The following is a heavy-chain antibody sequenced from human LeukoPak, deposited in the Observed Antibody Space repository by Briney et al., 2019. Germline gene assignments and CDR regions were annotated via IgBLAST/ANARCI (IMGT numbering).Heavy chain of an antibody. Sequence: SETLSLTCTVSGYSISSGYYWGWIRQPPGKGLEWIGSIYHRGSTSYNPSLKSRVTISVDMSKNQFSLKLSSVTAADTAVYYCATTHSSSWYPDWGQGTLVTVSS. V-gene: IGHV4-38-2*02. CDR2: IYHRGST. CDR1: GYSISSGYY. CDR3: ATTHSSSWYPD. J-gene: IGHJ4*02. D-gene: IGHD6-13*01.